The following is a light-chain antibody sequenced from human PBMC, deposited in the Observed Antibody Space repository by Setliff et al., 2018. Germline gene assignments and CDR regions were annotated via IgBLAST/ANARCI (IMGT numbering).Light chain of an antibody. CDR3: CSYGGDFTWV. J-gene: IGLJ2*01. V-gene: IGLV2-14*03. Sequence: QSALTQPASVSASPGQSISISCSGTRSDVGAYDYVSWYQQHPGKAPKVLIYEVTKRPSGVSDRFSGSKSGDTASLTVSGLQADDEADYYCCSYGGDFTWVFGGGTKVTVL. CDR2: EVT. CDR1: RSDVGAYDY.